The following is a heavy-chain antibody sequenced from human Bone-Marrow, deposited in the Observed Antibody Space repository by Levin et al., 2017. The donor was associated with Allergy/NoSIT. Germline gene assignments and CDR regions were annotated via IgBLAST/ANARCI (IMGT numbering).Heavy chain of an antibody. Sequence: PGGSLRLSCAASGFTFSSYGMHWVRQAPGKGLEWVAVIWYDGSNKYYADSVKGRFTISRDNSKNTLYLQMNSLRAEDTAVYYCARSGGYSYGQLYYYYYYGMDVWGQGTTVTVSS. CDR2: IWYDGSNK. CDR3: ARSGGYSYGQLYYYYYYGMDV. J-gene: IGHJ6*02. D-gene: IGHD5-18*01. V-gene: IGHV3-33*01. CDR1: GFTFSSYG.